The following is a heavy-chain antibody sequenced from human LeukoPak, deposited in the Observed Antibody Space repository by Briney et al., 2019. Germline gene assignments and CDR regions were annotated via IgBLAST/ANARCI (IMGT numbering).Heavy chain of an antibody. CDR3: ARHGGGSTISYPLDY. D-gene: IGHD3-16*01. CDR1: GGSISSFY. Sequence: SETLSLTCTVSGGSISSFYWSWIRQPAGKGLEWIGRMYISGSTNYNPSLKSRVTMSVDTSKNQFSLNLSSVTAADTAVYYCARHGGGSTISYPLDYWGQGTLVTVSS. CDR2: MYISGST. V-gene: IGHV4-4*07. J-gene: IGHJ4*02.